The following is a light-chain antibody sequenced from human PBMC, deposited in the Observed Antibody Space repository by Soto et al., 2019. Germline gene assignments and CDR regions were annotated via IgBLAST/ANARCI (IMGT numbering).Light chain of an antibody. J-gene: IGLJ2*01. V-gene: IGLV1-40*01. CDR2: GDT. CDR3: QSYDTALNVYVV. Sequence: QSVLTQPPSVSGAPGQRVTISCTGSSSNIGAGYDVHWYQQLPGTAPKLLIYGDTNRPSGVPDRFSGSKSATSASLVITGLQAEDEADYCCQSYDTALNVYVVFGGGTKLTVL. CDR1: SSNIGAGYD.